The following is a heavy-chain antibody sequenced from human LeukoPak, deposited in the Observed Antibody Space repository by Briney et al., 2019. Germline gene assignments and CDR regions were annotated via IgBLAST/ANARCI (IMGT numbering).Heavy chain of an antibody. V-gene: IGHV1-3*01. Sequence: ASVKVSCKASGYTCTSYAMHWVRQAPGQRLEWMGWINAGNGNTKYSQEFQGRVTITRDTSASTAYMEPSSLRSEDTAVYYCARAPYSSGDFDYWGQGTLVTVSS. CDR2: INAGNGNT. CDR3: ARAPYSSGDFDY. D-gene: IGHD6-19*01. J-gene: IGHJ4*02. CDR1: GYTCTSYA.